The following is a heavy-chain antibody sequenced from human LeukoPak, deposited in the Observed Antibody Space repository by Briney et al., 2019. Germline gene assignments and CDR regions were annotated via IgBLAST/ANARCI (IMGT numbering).Heavy chain of an antibody. V-gene: IGHV3-53*01. Sequence: GGSLRLSCAVSGFTVSRNYMTWVRQAPGKGPEWLSVLYPGGSTYYLDSVKGRFTISRDNSKNTLYLQMNSLRVEGTAVYYCARVSVVANSADYLDYWGQGTLATVSS. CDR2: LYPGGST. D-gene: IGHD2-2*01. CDR1: GFTVSRNY. CDR3: ARVSVVANSADYLDY. J-gene: IGHJ4*02.